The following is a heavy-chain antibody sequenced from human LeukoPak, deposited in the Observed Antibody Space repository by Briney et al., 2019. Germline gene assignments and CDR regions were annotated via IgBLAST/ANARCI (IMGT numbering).Heavy chain of an antibody. CDR2: IRSKAYGGTT. V-gene: IGHV3-49*04. Sequence: GGSLRLSCAASGFTVSSNYMSWVRQAPGKGLEWVGFIRSKAYGGTTEYAASVKGRSTISRDDSKSIAYLQMNSLKTEDTAVYYCTREDDYVWGSYRLDFDYWGQGTLVTVPS. CDR3: TREDDYVWGSYRLDFDY. D-gene: IGHD3-16*02. CDR1: GFTVSSNY. J-gene: IGHJ4*02.